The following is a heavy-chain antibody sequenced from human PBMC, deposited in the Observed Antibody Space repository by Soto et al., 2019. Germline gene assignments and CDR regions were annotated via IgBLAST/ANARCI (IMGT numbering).Heavy chain of an antibody. J-gene: IGHJ4*02. V-gene: IGHV3-30*18. CDR2: ISYDESNK. CDR3: AKDGCSGGSCFSTPAH. CDR1: GFTFSSYG. Sequence: GGSLRLSCAASGFTFSSYGMHWVRQAPGKGLEWVAVISYDESNKYYVDSVKGRFTISRDNSKNTLYLQMNSLRVEDTAVYYFAKDGCSGGSCFSTPAHWGQGTLVTVSS. D-gene: IGHD2-15*01.